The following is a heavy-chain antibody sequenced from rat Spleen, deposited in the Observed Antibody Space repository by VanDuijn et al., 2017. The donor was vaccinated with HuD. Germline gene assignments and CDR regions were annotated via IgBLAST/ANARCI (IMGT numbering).Heavy chain of an antibody. J-gene: IGHJ2*01. D-gene: IGHD1-4*01. Sequence: QVQLKESGPGLVQPSQTLSLTCTVSGFSLTNFHVSWVRQPPGKGLEWMGVIWNTGGTRYNSALKSRLSISKDTSKSQVFLKMNSLQTEDTATYYCARGDYPAYWGQGVMVTVSS. CDR2: IWNTGGT. CDR1: GFSLTNFH. CDR3: ARGDYPAY. V-gene: IGHV2-41*01.